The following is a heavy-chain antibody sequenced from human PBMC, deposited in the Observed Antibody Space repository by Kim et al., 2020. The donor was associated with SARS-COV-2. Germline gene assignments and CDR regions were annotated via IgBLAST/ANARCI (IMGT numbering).Heavy chain of an antibody. Sequence: YSDPVKCRSRIPRDNAKNSRYLQMKSLRDEDTAVYYCARGLGTYYYYGMDVWGQGTTVTVSS. V-gene: IGHV3-48*02. J-gene: IGHJ6*02. D-gene: IGHD7-27*01. CDR3: ARGLGTYYYYGMDV.